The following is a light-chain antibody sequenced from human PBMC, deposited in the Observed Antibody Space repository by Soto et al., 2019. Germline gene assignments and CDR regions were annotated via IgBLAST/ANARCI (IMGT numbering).Light chain of an antibody. CDR2: GSS. J-gene: IGKJ4*01. CDR1: HDISGSN. V-gene: IGKV3-20*01. Sequence: EIVLTQSPGTLSLSPGDRATLSCRASHDISGSNLAGYQQKPGQAPRLPIYGSSSRATAIPDRFSGIGSGTDFTLTISRLEPADFAVYFCQLYGSSPRLTFGGGTKVEIQ. CDR3: QLYGSSPRLT.